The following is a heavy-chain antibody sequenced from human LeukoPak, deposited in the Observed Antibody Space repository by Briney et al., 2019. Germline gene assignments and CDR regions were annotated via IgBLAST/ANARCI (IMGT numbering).Heavy chain of an antibody. J-gene: IGHJ4*02. Sequence: PSETLSLTCTVSGGSIRSYYWSWIRQPPGKGLEWIGYSYYSGSTNYNPSLKSRVTISVDTSKNQFSLKLSSVTAADTAVYYCARRPVYYDILTGSDYWGQGTLVTVSS. D-gene: IGHD3-9*01. V-gene: IGHV4-59*08. CDR1: GGSIRSYY. CDR3: ARRPVYYDILTGSDY. CDR2: SYYSGST.